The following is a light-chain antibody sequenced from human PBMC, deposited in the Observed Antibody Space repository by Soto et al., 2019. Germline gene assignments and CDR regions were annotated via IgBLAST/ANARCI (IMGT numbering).Light chain of an antibody. V-gene: IGLV2-14*01. J-gene: IGLJ2*01. CDR3: SSYTSSSPL. Sequence: QAALTQPASVSGSPGQSITISCTGTSSDVGGYNYVSWYQQHPGKAPKLMTYDVSNRPSGVSNRFSGSKSGNTASLTICGLQAEDEADYYGSSYTSSSPLFGGGTKLTVL. CDR1: SSDVGGYNY. CDR2: DVS.